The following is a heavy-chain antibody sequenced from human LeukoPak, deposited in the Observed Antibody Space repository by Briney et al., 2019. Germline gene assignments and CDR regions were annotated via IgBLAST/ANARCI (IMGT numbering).Heavy chain of an antibody. Sequence: GGSLRLSCAVSGFIFSDYYMSWIRQAPGKGLEWVSYISSSASIIYYADSVKGRFTISRDNAKNSLYLQMNSLRADDTAEYFCAGAGSRAAAFDSWGQGTLVTVSS. V-gene: IGHV3-11*01. CDR3: AGAGSRAAAFDS. J-gene: IGHJ4*02. CDR2: ISSSASII. D-gene: IGHD6-13*01. CDR1: GFIFSDYY.